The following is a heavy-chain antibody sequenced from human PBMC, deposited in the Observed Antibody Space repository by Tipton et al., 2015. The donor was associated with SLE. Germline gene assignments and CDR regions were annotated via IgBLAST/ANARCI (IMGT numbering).Heavy chain of an antibody. V-gene: IGHV1-18*01. CDR1: GYTFTTYG. CDR3: ALGIVAVPAAPLAY. J-gene: IGHJ4*02. CDR2: ISTYNGNT. D-gene: IGHD2-2*01. Sequence: QVQLVQSGVEVKKPGASVRVSCKASGYTFTTYGISWVRQAPGQGLEWMGWISTYNGNTNYAQKLQGRVTMTSDTSTSTAYMELRSLRSDDTAVYYCALGIVAVPAAPLAYWGQGTLVTVSS.